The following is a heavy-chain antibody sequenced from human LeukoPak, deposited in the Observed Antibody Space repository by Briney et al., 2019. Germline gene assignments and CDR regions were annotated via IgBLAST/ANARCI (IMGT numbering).Heavy chain of an antibody. CDR1: GYTFTGYY. CDR2: INPSGGST. V-gene: IGHV1-46*01. Sequence: ASVKVSCKASGYTFTGYYMHWVRQAPGQGLEWMGIINPSGGSTNYAQKFQGRVTMTRNTSISTAYMELSSLRSEDTAVYYCAIAPEWLVIDYWGQGTLVTVSS. J-gene: IGHJ4*02. D-gene: IGHD6-19*01. CDR3: AIAPEWLVIDY.